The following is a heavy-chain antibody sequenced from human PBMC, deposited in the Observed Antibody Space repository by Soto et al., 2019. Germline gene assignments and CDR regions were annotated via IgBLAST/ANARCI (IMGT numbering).Heavy chain of an antibody. V-gene: IGHV3-30*18. CDR1: GFTFSTYA. CDR2: ISSDGSNE. J-gene: IGHJ4*02. D-gene: IGHD6-25*01. Sequence: QVQLVESGGGVVQPGRSLRLSCAASGFTFSTYAMHWVRKAPGKGLEWGAVISSDGSNEYYADSVKGRFTISRDNSKNTLYVQMNSLRAEDTAVYYCAKDLGDSSAADGADYWGQGTLVTVSS. CDR3: AKDLGDSSAADGADY.